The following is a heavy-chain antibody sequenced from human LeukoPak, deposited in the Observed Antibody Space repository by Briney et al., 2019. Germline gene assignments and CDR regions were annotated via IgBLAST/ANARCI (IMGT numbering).Heavy chain of an antibody. CDR3: ARDKSSTNWLDS. V-gene: IGHV1-46*01. CDR2: INPSGGST. D-gene: IGHD3-10*01. Sequence: VASVKVSCKASGHTFIGYYVHWVRQAPGQGLEWMGIINPSGGSTNYAQKFQGRVTMTSDTSASTVYMDLSSLRSEDTAIYYCARDKSSTNWLDSWGQGTLVTVSS. CDR1: GHTFIGYY. J-gene: IGHJ5*01.